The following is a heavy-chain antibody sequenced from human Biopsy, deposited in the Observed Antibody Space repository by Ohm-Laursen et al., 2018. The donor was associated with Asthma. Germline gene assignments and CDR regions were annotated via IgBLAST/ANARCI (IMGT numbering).Heavy chain of an antibody. D-gene: IGHD2-2*01. J-gene: IGHJ4*02. V-gene: IGHV1-69*13. Sequence: GASVKVSCNTLGGTFNTYVIGWVRQAPGQGLEWIGGINSVFGTTTYPQKFQDRVTITADDSTSTVYMELSSLRSEDTAVYYCARKAGSCISRTCYSLDFWGQGTLVTVSS. CDR3: ARKAGSCISRTCYSLDF. CDR2: INSVFGTT. CDR1: GGTFNTYV.